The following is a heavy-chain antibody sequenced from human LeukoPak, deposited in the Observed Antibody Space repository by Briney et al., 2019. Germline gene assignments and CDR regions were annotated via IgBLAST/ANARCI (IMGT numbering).Heavy chain of an antibody. CDR3: ARDTVTTLSYYYYYMDV. V-gene: IGHV3-48*01. CDR1: GFTFDDYG. Sequence: GGSLRLSCAASGFTFDDYGMNWVRQAPGKGLEWVSYISSSSSTIYYADSVKGRFTISRDNAKNSLYLQMNSLRAEDTAVYYCARDTVTTLSYYYYYMDVWGKGTTVTVSS. D-gene: IGHD4-17*01. J-gene: IGHJ6*03. CDR2: ISSSSSTI.